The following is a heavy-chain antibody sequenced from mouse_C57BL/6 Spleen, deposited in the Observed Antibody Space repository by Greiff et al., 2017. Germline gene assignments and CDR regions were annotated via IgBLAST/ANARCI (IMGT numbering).Heavy chain of an antibody. Sequence: QVQLQQPGAELVKPGASVKLSCKASGYTFTSYWMQWVKQRPGQGLEWIGEIDPSDSYTNYNQKFKGKATLTVDTSSSTAYMQLSSLTSEDSAVYCCAREGGITTVVATRYFEGWGTGTTVTVSS. CDR2: IDPSDSYT. D-gene: IGHD1-1*01. V-gene: IGHV1-50*01. J-gene: IGHJ1*03. CDR1: GYTFTSYW. CDR3: AREGGITTVVATRYFEG.